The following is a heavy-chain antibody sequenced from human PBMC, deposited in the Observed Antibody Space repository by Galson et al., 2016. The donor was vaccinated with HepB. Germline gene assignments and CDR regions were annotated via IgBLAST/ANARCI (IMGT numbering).Heavy chain of an antibody. D-gene: IGHD3-3*01. CDR1: GFTFSTYA. Sequence: SLRLSCAASGFTFSTYAMSWVRQAPGKGLEWVSGISGSGGSTYYADSVKGRFTISRDNAKNSLYLQMNSLRDEDTAVYYCARDWSWDACSLTMFGVVLDYWGQGALVTVSS. CDR2: ISGSGGST. J-gene: IGHJ4*02. CDR3: ARDWSWDACSLTMFGVVLDY. V-gene: IGHV3-23*01.